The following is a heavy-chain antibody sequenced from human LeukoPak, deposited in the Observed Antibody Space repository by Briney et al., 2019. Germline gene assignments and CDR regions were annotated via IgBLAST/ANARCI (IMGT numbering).Heavy chain of an antibody. CDR3: ARHAGFGMALYHMDV. V-gene: IGHV4-4*07. D-gene: IGHD3-9*01. CDR1: GCSISSYY. CDR2: IYIAGSP. J-gene: IGHJ6*03. Sequence: PSETLSLTCTASGCSISSYYWSWIRQPAGKGLEWIWRIYIAGSPDYNPSLKSRVTISLDKPKNHFSLKLSSVTAADTAVYYCARHAGFGMALYHMDVWGKGTTVTVSS.